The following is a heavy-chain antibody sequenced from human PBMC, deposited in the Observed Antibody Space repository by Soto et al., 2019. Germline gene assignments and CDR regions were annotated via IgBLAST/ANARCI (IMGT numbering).Heavy chain of an antibody. D-gene: IGHD2-21*02. CDR3: ARDRKDSNYCGDDCGRYLDH. Sequence: QVQLVQSGAEVKKPGASVKVSCKASGYTFTSYGISWVRQAPGQGLEWVGWISAYNSNTNYAQKFQGRVSMTTDTPTTTPNMDLRSLGSADTAKYFCARDRKDSNYCGDDCGRYLDHCGQGTLVTVSS. CDR2: ISAYNSNT. J-gene: IGHJ4*02. V-gene: IGHV1-18*04. CDR1: GYTFTSYG.